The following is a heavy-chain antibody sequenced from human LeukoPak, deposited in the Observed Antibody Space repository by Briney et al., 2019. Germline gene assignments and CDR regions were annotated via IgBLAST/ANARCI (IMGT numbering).Heavy chain of an antibody. CDR3: ASNFPYYYYYYYMNV. J-gene: IGHJ6*03. Sequence: ASVKVSCKASGYTFTSYYMHWVRQAPGQGLEWMGIINPSGGSTSYAQKFQGRVTMTRDTSTSTVYMELSSLRSEDTAVYYCASNFPYYYYYYYMNVWGKGTTVTVSS. D-gene: IGHD1-20*01. V-gene: IGHV1-46*01. CDR2: INPSGGST. CDR1: GYTFTSYY.